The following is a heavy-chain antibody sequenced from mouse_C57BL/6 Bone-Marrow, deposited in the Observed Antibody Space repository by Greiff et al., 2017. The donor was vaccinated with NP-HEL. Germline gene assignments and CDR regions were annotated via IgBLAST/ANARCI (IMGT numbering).Heavy chain of an antibody. D-gene: IGHD3-1*01. Sequence: QVHVKQPGAELVKPGASVKLSCKASGYTFTSYWMHWVKQRPGRGLEWIGRIDPNSGGTKYNEKFKSKATLTVDKPSSPAYMQLSSLTSEDSAVYYCARGGRRGFFDYWGQGTTLTVSS. J-gene: IGHJ2*01. V-gene: IGHV1-72*01. CDR3: ARGGRRGFFDY. CDR1: GYTFTSYW. CDR2: IDPNSGGT.